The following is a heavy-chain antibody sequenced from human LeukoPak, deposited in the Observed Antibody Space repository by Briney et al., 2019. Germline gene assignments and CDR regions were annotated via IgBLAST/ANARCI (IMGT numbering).Heavy chain of an antibody. D-gene: IGHD3-3*01. CDR3: ADFYTTSGFFY. CDR2: LDGENDQK. J-gene: IGHJ4*02. V-gene: IGHV1-24*01. Sequence: ASVKVSCKVSGYTVTKISIHWVRQSPGKGLEWMGGLDGENDQKVYAQQFQDRVTMSEDTSTDTAYMELSNLQSEDTAVYFCADFYTTSGFFYWGQGTLVTVSS. CDR1: GYTVTKIS.